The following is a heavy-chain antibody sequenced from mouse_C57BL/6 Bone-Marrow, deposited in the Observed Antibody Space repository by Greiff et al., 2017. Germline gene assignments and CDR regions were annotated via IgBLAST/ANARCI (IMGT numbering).Heavy chain of an antibody. V-gene: IGHV1-81*01. CDR3: AKLTGYYFDY. J-gene: IGHJ2*01. CDR1: GYTFTSYG. CDR2: IYPRSGNT. D-gene: IGHD4-1*01. Sequence: QVQLQQSGAELARPGASVKLSCKASGYTFTSYGISWVKQRTGKGLDWIGEIYPRSGNTYYNEKFKGKATLNYDKSSSTAYMELRSLTSEDSAVYFCAKLTGYYFDYWGQGTTLTVSS.